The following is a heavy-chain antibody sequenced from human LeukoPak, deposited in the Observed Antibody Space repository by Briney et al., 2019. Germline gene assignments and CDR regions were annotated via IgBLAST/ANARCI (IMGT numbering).Heavy chain of an antibody. Sequence: GGSLRLSCAASGFTFSSYWMSWVRQAPGKGLEWVANIKQDGSEKYYVDSVKGRFTISRDNAKNSLYLQMNSLRAEDTAVYYCAKDSSADDSSGYSYYFDYWGQGTLVTVSS. CDR1: GFTFSSYW. J-gene: IGHJ4*02. D-gene: IGHD3-22*01. CDR2: IKQDGSEK. CDR3: AKDSSADDSSGYSYYFDY. V-gene: IGHV3-7*01.